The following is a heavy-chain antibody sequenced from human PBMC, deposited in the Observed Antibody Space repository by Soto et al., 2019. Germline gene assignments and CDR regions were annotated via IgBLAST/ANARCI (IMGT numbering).Heavy chain of an antibody. Sequence: QVQLQESGPGLVKPSQTLSLTCTVSGGSISSGGYYWSWIRQHPGRGLEWIGYIYYSGSTYYNPSLKSRVTISVDTSKNKFSLKLSSVTAADTAVYYCARTSYDSSGTAADPWGQGTLVTVSS. CDR1: GGSISSGGYY. D-gene: IGHD3-22*01. V-gene: IGHV4-31*03. J-gene: IGHJ5*02. CDR3: ARTSYDSSGTAADP. CDR2: IYYSGST.